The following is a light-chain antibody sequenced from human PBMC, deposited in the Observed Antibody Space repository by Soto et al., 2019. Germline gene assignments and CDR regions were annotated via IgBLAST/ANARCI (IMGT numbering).Light chain of an antibody. Sequence: QSVLTQPPSASGSPGQSVTISCTGTSSDVGGYNYVSWYQQHPGKAPKLMIYEASKRPSGVPDRFSGSKSGNTASLTVSGLQAEDEADYYCSSYAGSNGYVFGTGTRSPS. CDR2: EAS. V-gene: IGLV2-8*01. CDR3: SSYAGSNGYV. CDR1: SSDVGGYNY. J-gene: IGLJ1*01.